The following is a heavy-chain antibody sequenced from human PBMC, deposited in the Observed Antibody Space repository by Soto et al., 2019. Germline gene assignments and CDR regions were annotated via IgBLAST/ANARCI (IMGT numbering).Heavy chain of an antibody. CDR3: ARGSYDSYAGFFGMDV. V-gene: IGHV1-69*13. CDR1: GGSFMSQA. CDR2: IIPFSGTV. J-gene: IGHJ6*02. D-gene: IGHD3-10*01. Sequence: AVKVSCKTSGGSFMSQAISWVRQAPGQGPEWMGGIIPFSGTVTYTQRFQGRLTLTADEPTKTAYMELSSLRSEDTAVYYCARGSYDSYAGFFGMDVWGQGTKVTVSS.